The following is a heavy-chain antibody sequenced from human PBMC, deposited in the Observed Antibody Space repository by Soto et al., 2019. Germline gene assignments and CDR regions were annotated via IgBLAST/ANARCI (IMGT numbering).Heavy chain of an antibody. CDR2: IWYDGSNK. J-gene: IGHJ5*02. V-gene: IGHV3-33*01. D-gene: IGHD6-6*01. CDR3: ARDRKQLVVGNWFDP. CDR1: GFTCSSYG. Sequence: QSWGSLRLSCAASGFTCSSYGMHWVRQAPGKGLEWVAVIWYDGSNKYYADSVKGRFTISRDNSKNTLYLQMNSLRAEDTAVYYCARDRKQLVVGNWFDPWGQGTLVTVSS.